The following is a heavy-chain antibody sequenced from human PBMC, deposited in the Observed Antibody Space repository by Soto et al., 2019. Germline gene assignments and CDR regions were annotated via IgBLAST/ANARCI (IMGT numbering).Heavy chain of an antibody. CDR1: GGSITSYR. J-gene: IGHJ4*02. V-gene: IGHV4-4*07. D-gene: IGHD1-7*01. Sequence: QVQLQESGPGLVRPLETLSLTCKVSGGSITSYRWSWIRQSAGKGLERIGRINTSGNTHYNPSLKSRVTVSIDTSQNQFFLTVTSVTAADSAVYYCARESGDNWDYEAYWGQGTPVTVSS. CDR3: ARESGDNWDYEAY. CDR2: INTSGNT.